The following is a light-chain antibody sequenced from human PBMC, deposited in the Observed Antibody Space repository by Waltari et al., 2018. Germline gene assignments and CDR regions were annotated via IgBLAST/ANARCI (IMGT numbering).Light chain of an antibody. J-gene: IGKJ4*01. CDR2: DAS. CDR3: QQRRSWPLT. CDR1: QSVGTY. V-gene: IGKV3-11*01. Sequence: EIVLTQSPAILSFSPGKRATLSCSASQSVGTYLAWYQQRPGQSPRLLIYDASYRATGIPARFSGSGSETDFTLTISSLQPEDFAVYYCQQRRSWPLTFGGGTRVQI.